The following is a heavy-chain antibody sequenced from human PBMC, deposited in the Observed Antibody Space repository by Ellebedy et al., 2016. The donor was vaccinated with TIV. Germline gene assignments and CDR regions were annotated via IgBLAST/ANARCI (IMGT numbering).Heavy chain of an antibody. D-gene: IGHD3-9*01. J-gene: IGHJ4*02. CDR2: IKEDGSQT. V-gene: IGHV3-7*03. Sequence: PGGSLRLSCATSGFTFSTYWMAWVRQAPGKGLEWVANIKEDGSQTYYVGSVKGRFTFSRDNAKNSLYLQMNSLRADDTAVYYCATDRGYFTFDYWGQGSLITVSS. CDR1: GFTFSTYW. CDR3: ATDRGYFTFDY.